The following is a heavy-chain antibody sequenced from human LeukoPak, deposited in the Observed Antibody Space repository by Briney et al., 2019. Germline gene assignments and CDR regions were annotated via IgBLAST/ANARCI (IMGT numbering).Heavy chain of an antibody. CDR3: AKDTRDILTGYFNTAFDY. CDR2: ISWNSGSI. J-gene: IGHJ4*02. D-gene: IGHD3-9*01. CDR1: GFTFDDYA. Sequence: GGSLRLSCAASGFTFDDYAMHWVRQAPGKGLEWVSGISWNSGSIGYADSVKGRFTISRDNAKNSLYLQMNSLRAEDTALYYCAKDTRDILTGYFNTAFDYWGQGTLVTVSS. V-gene: IGHV3-9*01.